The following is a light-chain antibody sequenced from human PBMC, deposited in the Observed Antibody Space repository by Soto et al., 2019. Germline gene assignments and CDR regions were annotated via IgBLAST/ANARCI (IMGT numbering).Light chain of an antibody. V-gene: IGKV3-20*01. Sequence: DIVLTQSPGTLSLSPGERATLSCRASQTISHNYLTRYQQKPGQPPRFLITGASIKAPGIPDRFSGSGYETDFTLTISRLEPEDFVFYYCQQYGSSPEISFGPGTKVDIK. CDR2: GAS. J-gene: IGKJ3*01. CDR1: QTISHNY. CDR3: QQYGSSPEIS.